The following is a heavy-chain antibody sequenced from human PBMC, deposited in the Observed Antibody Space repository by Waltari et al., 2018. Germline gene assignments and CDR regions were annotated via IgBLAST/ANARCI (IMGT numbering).Heavy chain of an antibody. V-gene: IGHV3-21*01. Sequence: EVQLVESGGGLVKPGGSLRLSCAASGFTFSSYSMNWVRQAPGKGLEWVSSISGSSSYIYYSDSGKGRFTISRDNAKNSLYLQMNSLRAEDTAVYYCAKSIAAIDFDYWGQGTLVTVSS. J-gene: IGHJ4*02. D-gene: IGHD6-6*01. CDR2: ISGSSSYI. CDR1: GFTFSSYS. CDR3: AKSIAAIDFDY.